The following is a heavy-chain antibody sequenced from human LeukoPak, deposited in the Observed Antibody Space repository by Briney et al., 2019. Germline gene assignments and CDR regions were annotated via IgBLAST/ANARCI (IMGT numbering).Heavy chain of an antibody. CDR1: GFSFSSYA. Sequence: GGSLRLSCAASGFSFSSYAMSWVRQAPGKGLEWVSVIYSGGSTYYADSVKGRFTISRHNSKNTLYLQMNSLRAEDTAVYYCARDLGLVSNRWGQGTLVTVSS. V-gene: IGHV3-53*04. CDR3: ARDLGLVSNR. J-gene: IGHJ5*02. CDR2: IYSGGST. D-gene: IGHD3/OR15-3a*01.